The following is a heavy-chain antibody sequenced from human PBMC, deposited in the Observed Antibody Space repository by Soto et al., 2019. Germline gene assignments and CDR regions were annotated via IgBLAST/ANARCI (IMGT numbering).Heavy chain of an antibody. Sequence: RRLSCAASGFTFSSYSMNWVRQAPGKGLEWVSYISSSSSTIYYADSVKGRFTISRDNAKNSLYLQMNSLRAEDTAVYYCARDYYYDSSGYLNWLDPWGQGTLVTVSS. CDR1: GFTFSSYS. V-gene: IGHV3-48*01. CDR3: ARDYYYDSSGYLNWLDP. CDR2: ISSSSSTI. J-gene: IGHJ5*02. D-gene: IGHD3-22*01.